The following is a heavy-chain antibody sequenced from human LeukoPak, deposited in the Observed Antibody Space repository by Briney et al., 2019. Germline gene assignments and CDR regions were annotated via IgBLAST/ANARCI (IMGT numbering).Heavy chain of an antibody. CDR2: ISSSSSTI. Sequence: GGSLRLSCAASGFTFSSCSMNWVRQAPGKGLEWVSYISSSSSTIYYADSVKGRFTISRDNAKNSLYLQMNSLRAEDTAVYYCAREGNQLLALHYYYYYYMDVWGKGTTVTVSS. J-gene: IGHJ6*03. V-gene: IGHV3-48*04. CDR3: AREGNQLLALHYYYYYYMDV. CDR1: GFTFSSCS. D-gene: IGHD2-2*01.